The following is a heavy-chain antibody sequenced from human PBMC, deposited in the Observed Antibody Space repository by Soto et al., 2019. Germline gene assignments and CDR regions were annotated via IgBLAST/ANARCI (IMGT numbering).Heavy chain of an antibody. Sequence: SETLSLTCTVSGGSISSSSYYWGWIRQPPGKGLEWIGSIYYSGSTYYNPSLKSRVTISVDTSKNQFSLKLRSVTAADTAVYYCAIPRAAAGYAWGQGALVTVSS. CDR2: IYYSGST. D-gene: IGHD6-13*01. CDR3: AIPRAAAGYA. CDR1: GGSISSSSYY. J-gene: IGHJ5*02. V-gene: IGHV4-39*07.